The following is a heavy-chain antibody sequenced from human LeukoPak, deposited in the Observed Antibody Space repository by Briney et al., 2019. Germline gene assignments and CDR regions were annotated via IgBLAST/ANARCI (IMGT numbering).Heavy chain of an antibody. D-gene: IGHD2-2*01. CDR2: ISGSGGST. V-gene: IGHV3-23*01. J-gene: IGHJ3*02. CDR1: GFTFSSYA. CDR3: AKGDVVVPAANHPLGPKAHAFDI. Sequence: GGSLRLSCAASGFTFSSYAMSWVRQAPGKGLEWVSAISGSGGSTYYADSVKGRFTISRDNSKNTLYLQMNSLRAEDTAVYCCAKGDVVVPAANHPLGPKAHAFDIWGQGTMVTVSS.